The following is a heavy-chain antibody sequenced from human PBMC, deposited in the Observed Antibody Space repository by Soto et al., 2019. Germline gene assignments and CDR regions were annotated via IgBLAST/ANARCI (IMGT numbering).Heavy chain of an antibody. CDR1: GGSISTFY. Sequence: SETLSLTCNVSGGSISTFYWNWIRQSAEKGLEWIGRVYITGSTNYHPSLKSRVTMSVDTSKNQFSLKMTSVTAADTAVYYCARGGRDGFDIWGQGTRVTVSS. V-gene: IGHV4-4*07. CDR3: ARGGRDGFDI. J-gene: IGHJ3*02. CDR2: VYITGST.